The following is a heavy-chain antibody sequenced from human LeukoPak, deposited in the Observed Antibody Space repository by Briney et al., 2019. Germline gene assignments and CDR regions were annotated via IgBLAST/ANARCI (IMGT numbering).Heavy chain of an antibody. D-gene: IGHD1-1*01. CDR3: APRLEPN. Sequence: GGSLRLSCAASGFTFSTYAMHWVRQAPGKGLEWVAVISYDGNTKYYADSVKGRFTISRDDSKNTLYLQMNSLRTEDTAVYYCAPRLEPNWGQGTLVTVSS. CDR1: GFTFSTYA. CDR2: ISYDGNTK. J-gene: IGHJ4*02. V-gene: IGHV3-30-3*01.